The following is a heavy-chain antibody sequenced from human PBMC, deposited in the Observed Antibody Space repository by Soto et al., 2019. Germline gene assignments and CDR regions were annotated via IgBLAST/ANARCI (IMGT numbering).Heavy chain of an antibody. J-gene: IGHJ6*02. CDR3: ARGSGLRYFDWSLYYYGMDV. Sequence: ASVKVSCKASGYTFTGYYMHWVRQAPGQGLEWIGWIDPNSGGTNYAQKFQGWVTMTRDTSISTAYMELSRLRSDDTAVYYFARGSGLRYFDWSLYYYGMDVWGQGTTVTVSS. CDR1: GYTFTGYY. V-gene: IGHV1-2*04. CDR2: IDPNSGGT. D-gene: IGHD3-9*01.